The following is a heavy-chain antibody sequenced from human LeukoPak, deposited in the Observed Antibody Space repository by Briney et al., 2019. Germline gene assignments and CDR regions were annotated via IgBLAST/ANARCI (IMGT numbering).Heavy chain of an antibody. Sequence: GGSLRLSCAASGFTFSSYAMHWVRQAPGKGLEWVAVISYDGSNKYYADSVKGRFTISRDNSKNTLYLQMNSLRAEDTAVYYCARVNYYGSGLREDYWGQGTLVTVSS. D-gene: IGHD3-10*01. CDR3: ARVNYYGSGLREDY. V-gene: IGHV3-30*04. CDR1: GFTFSSYA. J-gene: IGHJ4*02. CDR2: ISYDGSNK.